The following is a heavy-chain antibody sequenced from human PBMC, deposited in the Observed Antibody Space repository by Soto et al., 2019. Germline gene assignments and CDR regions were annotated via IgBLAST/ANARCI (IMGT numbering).Heavy chain of an antibody. CDR3: ARHGIRYYYDSSAYYASDV. CDR1: GCSITSSSYH. CDR2: IYYTGST. Sequence: SETLSLTCTVSGCSITSSSYHWSWIRQPPGKGLEWIGYIYYTGSTNYNSSLKSRVTISIDTSKNQFSLKLSSVTAADTAVYYCARHGIRYYYDSSAYYASDVWGQGTTVTVSS. J-gene: IGHJ6*02. D-gene: IGHD3-22*01. V-gene: IGHV4-61*05.